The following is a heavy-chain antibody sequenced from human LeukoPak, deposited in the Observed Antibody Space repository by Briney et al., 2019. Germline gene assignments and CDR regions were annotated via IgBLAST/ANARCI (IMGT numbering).Heavy chain of an antibody. V-gene: IGHV3-23*01. D-gene: IGHD5-18*01. CDR3: AKGPLDVGYSYGLYYFDY. CDR1: GFTFSSYA. J-gene: IGHJ4*02. CDR2: ISGGGGST. Sequence: GGSLRLSCAASGFTFSSYAMSWVRQAPGKGLEWVSAISGGGGSTDYADSVKGRFTISRDNSKNTLYLQMNSLRAEDTAVYYCAKGPLDVGYSYGLYYFDYWGQGTPVTVSS.